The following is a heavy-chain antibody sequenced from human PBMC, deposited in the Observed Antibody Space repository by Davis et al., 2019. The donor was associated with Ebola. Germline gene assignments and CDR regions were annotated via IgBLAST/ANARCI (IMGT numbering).Heavy chain of an antibody. J-gene: IGHJ4*02. V-gene: IGHV3-21*04. CDR2: ISSSSSYI. CDR3: AKGEGAMGTLDS. CDR1: GFTFSSYS. D-gene: IGHD7-27*01. Sequence: GESLKISCAASGFTFSSYSMNWVRQAPGKGLEWVSSISSSSSYIYYADSVKGRFTISRDNAKNSLYLQMNSLRAEDTAVYYCAKGEGAMGTLDSWGQGTLVTVSS.